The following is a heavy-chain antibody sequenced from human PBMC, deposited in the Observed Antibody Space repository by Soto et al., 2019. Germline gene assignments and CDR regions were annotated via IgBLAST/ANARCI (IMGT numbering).Heavy chain of an antibody. V-gene: IGHV1-69*13. D-gene: IGHD3-22*01. J-gene: IGHJ5*02. CDR3: ARDPVARYYDSSGYPNWFDP. CDR1: GGTFSSYA. CDR2: IIPIFGTA. Sequence: SVKVSCKASGGTFSSYAISWVRQAPGQGLEWMGGIIPIFGTANYAQKSQGRVTITADESTSTAYMELSSLRSEDTAVYYCARDPVARYYDSSGYPNWFDPWG.